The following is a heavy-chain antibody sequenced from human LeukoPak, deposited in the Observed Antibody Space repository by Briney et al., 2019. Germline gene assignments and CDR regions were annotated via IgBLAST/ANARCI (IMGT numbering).Heavy chain of an antibody. CDR3: ATSPSSSSWYYYYYMDV. CDR1: GYTFTGYY. Sequence: ASVKVSCKASGYTFTGYYMHWVRQAPGQGLEWMGIINPSGGSTSYAQKFQGRVTMTRDMSTSTVYMELSSLRSEDTAVYYCATSPSSSSWYYYYYMDVWGKGTTVTISS. CDR2: INPSGGST. J-gene: IGHJ6*03. D-gene: IGHD6-13*01. V-gene: IGHV1-46*01.